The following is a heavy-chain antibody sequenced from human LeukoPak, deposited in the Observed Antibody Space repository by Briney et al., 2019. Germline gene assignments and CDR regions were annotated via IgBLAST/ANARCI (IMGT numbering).Heavy chain of an antibody. CDR2: INPYSGGT. V-gene: IGHV1-2*02. CDR1: GYTFTYYY. J-gene: IGHJ4*02. Sequence: ASVKVSCKASGYTFTYYYLHWVRQAPGQGLEWMGWINPYSGGTSYAQKFQGGVTMTRDTSISTAYMELSRLTSDDTAVYYCARDLKWELFRPDYWGQGTLVTVSS. D-gene: IGHD1-26*01. CDR3: ARDLKWELFRPDY.